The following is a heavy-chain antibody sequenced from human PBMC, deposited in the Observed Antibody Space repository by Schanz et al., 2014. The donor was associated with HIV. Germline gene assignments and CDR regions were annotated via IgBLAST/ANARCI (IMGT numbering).Heavy chain of an antibody. CDR3: ASGRFDTVIWWGDAFLI. Sequence: QVQLVQSGPEVKKPGASVRVSCKASGYTFTSYGISWVRQAPGQGLEWMGGIIPIFGTANYAQKFQGRVTIIADESTSTAYMELSSLRSEDTAVYYCASGRFDTVIWWGDAFLIWGRGTMVTVSS. D-gene: IGHD5-18*01. J-gene: IGHJ3*02. V-gene: IGHV1-69*13. CDR2: IIPIFGTA. CDR1: GYTFTSYG.